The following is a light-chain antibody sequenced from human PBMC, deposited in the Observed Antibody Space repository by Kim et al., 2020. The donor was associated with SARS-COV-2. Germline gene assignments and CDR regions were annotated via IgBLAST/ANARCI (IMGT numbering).Light chain of an antibody. V-gene: IGKV1-39*01. CDR2: GAS. J-gene: IGKJ2*03. CDR3: QQTFSTQYS. CDR1: QSVSIN. Sequence: SASVGGRVTITCRATQSVSINLNWYQQRPGKAPRLLIYGASTLQSGVPSRFSGSGSGTGFTLTISSLQPEDFAIYYCQQTFSTQYSFGQGTKREI.